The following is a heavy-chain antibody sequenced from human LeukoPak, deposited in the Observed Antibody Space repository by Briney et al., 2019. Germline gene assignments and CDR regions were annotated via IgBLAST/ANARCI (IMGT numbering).Heavy chain of an antibody. Sequence: ASVKVSCKASGYTFTGYYMHWVRQAPGQGLEWMGWINPNSGGTNYAQKFQGRVTMTRDTSISTAYMELSRLTSDDTAVYYCARTERGRSLNCSGGSCSLSVHYYYMDVWGKGTTVTISS. D-gene: IGHD2-15*01. J-gene: IGHJ6*03. CDR1: GYTFTGYY. V-gene: IGHV1-2*02. CDR2: INPNSGGT. CDR3: ARTERGRSLNCSGGSCSLSVHYYYMDV.